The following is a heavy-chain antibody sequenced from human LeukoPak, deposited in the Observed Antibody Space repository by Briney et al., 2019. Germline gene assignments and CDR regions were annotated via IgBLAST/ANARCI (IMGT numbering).Heavy chain of an antibody. D-gene: IGHD3-9*01. CDR3: ARGGGELRYFDWLLDY. CDR1: GFTFSNYR. CDR2: ISSSSIYI. J-gene: IGHJ4*02. Sequence: GGSLRLSCAASGFTFSNYRMNWVRQAPGKGLEWVSSISSSSIYIYYADSLKGRFTISRDNAKNSLYLQMNSLRAEDTAVYYCARGGGELRYFDWLLDYWGQGTLVTVSS. V-gene: IGHV3-21*01.